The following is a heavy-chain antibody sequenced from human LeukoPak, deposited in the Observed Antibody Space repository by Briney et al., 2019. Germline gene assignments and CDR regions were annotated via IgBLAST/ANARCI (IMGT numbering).Heavy chain of an antibody. V-gene: IGHV4-59*08. Sequence: SETLSLTCTASGDSVSSSYYWSWIRQPPGKGLEWIGYIYYSGSTNYNPSLKSRVTISVDTSKNQFSLKLSSVTAADTAVYYCARHSWSFVYYGSGSHFDYWGQGTLVTVSS. J-gene: IGHJ4*02. CDR2: IYYSGST. D-gene: IGHD3-10*01. CDR3: ARHSWSFVYYGSGSHFDY. CDR1: GDSVSSSYY.